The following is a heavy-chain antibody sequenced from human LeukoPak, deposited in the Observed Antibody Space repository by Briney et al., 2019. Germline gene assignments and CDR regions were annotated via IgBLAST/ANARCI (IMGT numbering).Heavy chain of an antibody. J-gene: IGHJ4*02. V-gene: IGHV3-23*01. CDR3: ARGLDTVDISTGFDA. Sequence: GGSLRLSCAASGFTFSSYAMSWVRQAPGKGVEWVSAISGSGASTYYADSVRGRFTISRDNSKNTLYLQMNSLRADDTAIYYCARGLDTVDISTGFDAWGQGTLVTVSS. CDR1: GFTFSSYA. D-gene: IGHD3-9*01. CDR2: ISGSGAST.